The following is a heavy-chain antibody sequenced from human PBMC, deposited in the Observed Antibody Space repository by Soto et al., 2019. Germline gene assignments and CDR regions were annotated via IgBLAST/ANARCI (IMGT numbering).Heavy chain of an antibody. CDR3: ARDRQYYDSSGYPHY. CDR1: GFTFSSYW. J-gene: IGHJ4*02. Sequence: LRLSCAASGFTFSSYWMSWVRQAPGKGLEWVANIKQDGSEKYYVDSVKGRFTISRDNAKNSLYLQMNSLRAEDTAVYYCARDRQYYDSSGYPHYWGQGTLVTVSS. D-gene: IGHD3-22*01. CDR2: IKQDGSEK. V-gene: IGHV3-7*03.